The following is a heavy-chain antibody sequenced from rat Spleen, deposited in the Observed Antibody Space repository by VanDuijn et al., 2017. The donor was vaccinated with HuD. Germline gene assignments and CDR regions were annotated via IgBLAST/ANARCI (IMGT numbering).Heavy chain of an antibody. CDR1: GFTFNNYG. J-gene: IGHJ2*01. CDR3: ARRHYGYTDYFDY. V-gene: IGHV5-29*01. D-gene: IGHD1-9*01. CDR2: ISYDGIST. Sequence: EVQLVESDGGLVQPGRSLKLSCAASGFTFNNYGMSWVRQAPTKGLEWVATISYDGISTFYRDSVRGRFTISRDNAKSTLSLQMDSLWSEDTATYYCARRHYGYTDYFDYWGQGVMVTVSS.